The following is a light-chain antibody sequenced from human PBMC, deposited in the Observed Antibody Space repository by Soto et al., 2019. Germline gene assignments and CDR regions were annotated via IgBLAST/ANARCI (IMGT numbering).Light chain of an antibody. CDR2: DVS. Sequence: AIQLTQSPSSLSASVGDRVTITCRASQDISGALAWYQQKPGKAPKLLIYDVSSLESGVPSRFSGSGSGTDFTLTISSLQPEDFATYYCQQFNTYPITFGQGTRLEIK. CDR3: QQFNTYPIT. V-gene: IGKV1-13*02. J-gene: IGKJ5*01. CDR1: QDISGA.